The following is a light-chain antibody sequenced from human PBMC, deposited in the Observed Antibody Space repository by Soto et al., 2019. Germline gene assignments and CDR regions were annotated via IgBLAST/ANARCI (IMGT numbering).Light chain of an antibody. CDR1: QLINGY. V-gene: IGKV1-39*01. CDR2: AAS. CDR3: HQTAANPWT. Sequence: DIQLTQSPSSLSASLGDRVTISCRASQLINGYLNWYQQKPGKAPELLIHAASSLQSGVPSTFSGSGSGTDFALTISSLQPEDFATYYCHQTAANPWTFAQGTKVDIK. J-gene: IGKJ1*01.